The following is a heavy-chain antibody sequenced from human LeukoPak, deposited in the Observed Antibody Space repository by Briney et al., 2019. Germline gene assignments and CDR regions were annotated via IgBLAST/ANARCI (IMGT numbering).Heavy chain of an antibody. CDR2: INHSGST. Sequence: PSETLSLTCAVYGGSFSGYYWSWIRQPPGKGLEWIGEINHSGSTNYNPSLKSRVTISVDTSKNQFSLKLSSVTAADTAVYYCAGGPYSSSWYLFGYWGQGTLVTVSS. CDR3: AGGPYSSSWYLFGY. CDR1: GGSFSGYY. D-gene: IGHD6-13*01. V-gene: IGHV4-34*01. J-gene: IGHJ4*02.